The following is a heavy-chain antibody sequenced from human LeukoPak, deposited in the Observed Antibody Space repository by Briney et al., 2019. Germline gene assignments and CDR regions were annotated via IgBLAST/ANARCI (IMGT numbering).Heavy chain of an antibody. V-gene: IGHV4-59*08. CDR3: ARGPYYYDSSGYIAFDI. CDR1: GGSISSYY. Sequence: SEILSLTCTVSGGSISSYYWSWIRQPPGKGLEWIGYIYYSGSTNYNPSLKSRVTISVDTSKNQFSLKLSSVTAADTAVYYCARGPYYYDSSGYIAFDIWGQGTMVTVSS. D-gene: IGHD3-22*01. CDR2: IYYSGST. J-gene: IGHJ3*02.